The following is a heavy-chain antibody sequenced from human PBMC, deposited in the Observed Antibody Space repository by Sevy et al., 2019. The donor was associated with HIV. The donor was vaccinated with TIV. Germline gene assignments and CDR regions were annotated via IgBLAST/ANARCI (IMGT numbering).Heavy chain of an antibody. Sequence: ASVKVSCKASGYTFTSYGISWVRQAPGQGLEWMGWISAYNGNTNYAQKLQGRVTMTTDTSTSTAYMELRSLRSDDTAVYYWARRWGDSSGYYYVLGAFDIWGQGTMVTVSS. J-gene: IGHJ3*02. CDR3: ARRWGDSSGYYYVLGAFDI. D-gene: IGHD3-22*01. CDR1: GYTFTSYG. V-gene: IGHV1-18*04. CDR2: ISAYNGNT.